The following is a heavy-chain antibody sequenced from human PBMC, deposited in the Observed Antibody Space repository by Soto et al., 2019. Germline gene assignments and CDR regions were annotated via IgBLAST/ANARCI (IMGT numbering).Heavy chain of an antibody. CDR3: ARDKSSRYYDSSGHPSFQH. J-gene: IGHJ1*01. V-gene: IGHV1-18*04. CDR1: GYTFTSYG. CDR2: ISAYNGNT. Sequence: ASVKVSCKASGYTFTSYGISWLRQAPGQGLEWMGWISAYNGNTNYAQKLQGRVTMTTDTSTSTAYMELRSLRSDDTAVYYCARDKSSRYYDSSGHPSFQHWDQGTLVTVSS. D-gene: IGHD3-22*01.